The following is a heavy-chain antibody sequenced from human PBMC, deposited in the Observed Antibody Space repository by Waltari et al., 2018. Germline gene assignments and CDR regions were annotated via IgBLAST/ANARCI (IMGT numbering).Heavy chain of an antibody. J-gene: IGHJ3*02. CDR3: GRDVYGDYVGGGGGAFDI. CDR2: ISSRSYI. V-gene: IGHV3-21*01. CDR1: GFTLSTYS. Sequence: EVQLVESGGGLVKPGGSLRLSCAASGFTLSTYSMTWARQAPGKGLEWFSSISSRSYIYYVDSVKGRFTISRDNAKNSLYLQMNSLRAEDTAVYYCGRDVYGDYVGGGGGAFDIWGQGTMVTVSS. D-gene: IGHD4-17*01.